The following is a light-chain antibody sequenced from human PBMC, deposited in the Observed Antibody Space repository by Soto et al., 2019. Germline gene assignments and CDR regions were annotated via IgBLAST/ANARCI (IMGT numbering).Light chain of an antibody. Sequence: EMGLTQSPGTLSLSPGERATLSCRASQSVSSSYLAWYQQKPGQAPRLIIDGASSRATGIPDKFSGSGSGTYCTLIISRLDPENFAVYYCQQYGSSPPLPFGGGTKVEL. J-gene: IGKJ4*01. CDR1: QSVSSSY. CDR3: QQYGSSPPLP. V-gene: IGKV3-20*01. CDR2: GAS.